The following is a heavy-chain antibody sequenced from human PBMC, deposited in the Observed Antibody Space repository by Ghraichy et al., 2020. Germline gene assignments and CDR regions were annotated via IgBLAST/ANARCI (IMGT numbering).Heavy chain of an antibody. CDR2: IIPIFGTA. D-gene: IGHD1-20*01. Sequence: SVKVSCKASGGTFSSYAISWVRQAPGQGLEWMGGIIPIFGTANYAQKFQGRVTITTDESTSTAYMELSSLRSEDTAVYYCARDPLTNWNPHAFNIWGQGTMVTVSS. V-gene: IGHV1-69*05. CDR3: ARDPLTNWNPHAFNI. J-gene: IGHJ3*02. CDR1: GGTFSSYA.